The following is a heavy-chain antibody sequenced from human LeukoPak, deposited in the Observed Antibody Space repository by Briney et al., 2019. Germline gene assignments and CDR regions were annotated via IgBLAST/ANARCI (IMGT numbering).Heavy chain of an antibody. CDR3: ARVLGFWSGYYIDY. J-gene: IGHJ4*02. CDR2: IKQDGSEK. V-gene: IGHV3-7*01. D-gene: IGHD3-3*01. Sequence: GGSLRLSCAASGFTFSNYWMTWVRQVPGKGLEWVANIKQDGSEKNYLDSVKGRFTISRDNAKNSLYLQMSSLRAEDTAVYYCARVLGFWSGYYIDYWGQGTLVTVSS. CDR1: GFTFSNYW.